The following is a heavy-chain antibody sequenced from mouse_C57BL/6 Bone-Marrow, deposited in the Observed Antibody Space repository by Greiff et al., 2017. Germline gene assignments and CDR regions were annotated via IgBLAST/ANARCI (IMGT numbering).Heavy chain of an antibody. V-gene: IGHV3-8*01. CDR1: YYSITSDY. J-gene: IGHJ4*01. Sequence: EVQLQESGPGLAKPSQTLSLTCPVTYYSITSDYCNWIRTFSGNKLEYMGYISDSGSTYYNPSPKSRISITRDTSKNQYYLQLTSVTTEDTATYYCARSGYAMDYWGQGTSGTVSS. D-gene: IGHD1-3*01. CDR3: ARSGYAMDY. CDR2: ISDSGST.